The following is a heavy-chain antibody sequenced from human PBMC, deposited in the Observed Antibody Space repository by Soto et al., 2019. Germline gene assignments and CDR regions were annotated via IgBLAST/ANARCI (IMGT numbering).Heavy chain of an antibody. CDR3: ARDYYGSGSALYGMDV. Sequence: SVTVSCKTSGYTFSSYAISWVRQAPGQGLEWMGGIIPIFGTANYAQKFQGRVTITADESTSTAYMELSSLRSEDTAVYYCARDYYGSGSALYGMDVWGQGTTVTVSS. V-gene: IGHV1-69*13. J-gene: IGHJ6*02. CDR1: GYTFSSYA. CDR2: IIPIFGTA. D-gene: IGHD3-10*01.